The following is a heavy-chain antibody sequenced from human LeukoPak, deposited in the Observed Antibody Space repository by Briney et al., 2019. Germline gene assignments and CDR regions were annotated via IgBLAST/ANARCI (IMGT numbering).Heavy chain of an antibody. CDR3: ATATLPAAIPYNWFDP. CDR2: INHSGST. D-gene: IGHD2-2*02. V-gene: IGHV4-34*01. J-gene: IGHJ5*02. Sequence: PSETLSLTCAVYGGSFSGYYWSWIRQPPGKGLEWIGEINHSGSTNYNPSLKSRVTISVDTSKNQFSLKLSSVTAADTAVYYCATATLPAAIPYNWFDPWGQGTLVTVSS. CDR1: GGSFSGYY.